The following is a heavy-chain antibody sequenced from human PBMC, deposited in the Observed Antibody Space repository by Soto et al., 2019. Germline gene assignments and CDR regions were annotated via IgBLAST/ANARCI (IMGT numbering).Heavy chain of an antibody. J-gene: IGHJ6*02. CDR3: ARDPPRDYYDSKNSNYGMDV. CDR1: GYTFTSYG. V-gene: IGHV1-18*01. Sequence: GASVKVSCKASGYTFTSYGISWVRQAPGQGLEWMGWISAYNGNTNYAQKLQGRVTMTTDTSTSTAYMELRSLRSDDTAVYYCARDPPRDYYDSKNSNYGMDVWGQGTTVTVSS. D-gene: IGHD3-22*01. CDR2: ISAYNGNT.